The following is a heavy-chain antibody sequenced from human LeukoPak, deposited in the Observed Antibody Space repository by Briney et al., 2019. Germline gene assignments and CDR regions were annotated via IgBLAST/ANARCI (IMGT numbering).Heavy chain of an antibody. J-gene: IGHJ4*02. CDR1: GGSISSSSYY. D-gene: IGHD6-25*01. CDR2: IYYSGST. CDR3: AGVEYTSVAFPFDY. Sequence: PSETLSLTCTVSGGSISSSSYYWGWIRQPPGKGLEWIGSIYYSGSTYYNPSLKSRVTISVDTSKNQFSLKLSSVTAADTAVYYCAGVEYTSVAFPFDYWGQGILVTVSS. V-gene: IGHV4-39*07.